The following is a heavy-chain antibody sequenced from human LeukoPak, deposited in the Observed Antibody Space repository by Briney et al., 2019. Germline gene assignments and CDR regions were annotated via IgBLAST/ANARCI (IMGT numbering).Heavy chain of an antibody. V-gene: IGHV1-8*02. CDR1: GGTFSSYA. J-gene: IGHJ4*02. Sequence: EASVKVSCKASGGTFSSYAISWVRQATGQGLAWMGWMNPNSGNTGYAQKFQGRVTMTRNTSISTAYMELSSLRSEDTAVYYCARVGRGQLWPYWGQGTLVTVSS. D-gene: IGHD5-18*01. CDR2: MNPNSGNT. CDR3: ARVGRGQLWPY.